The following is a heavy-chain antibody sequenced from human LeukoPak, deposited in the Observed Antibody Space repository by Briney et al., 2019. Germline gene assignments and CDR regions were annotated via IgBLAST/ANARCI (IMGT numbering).Heavy chain of an antibody. Sequence: SETLSLTCTVSAYSISNGFVWGWIRQPPGKGLEWIASIYHSGTTYYNPSLKSRVTMSVDTSKNQFSLKLSSVTAADTAVYYCAREFSGYSSGWYSENWFDPWGQGTLVTVSS. J-gene: IGHJ5*02. V-gene: IGHV4-38-2*02. CDR3: AREFSGYSSGWYSENWFDP. CDR2: IYHSGTT. CDR1: AYSISNGFV. D-gene: IGHD6-19*01.